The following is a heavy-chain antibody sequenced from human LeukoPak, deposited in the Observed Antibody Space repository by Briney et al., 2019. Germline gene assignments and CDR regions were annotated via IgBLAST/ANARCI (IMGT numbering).Heavy chain of an antibody. Sequence: PGGSLRLSCAASGFTFSDYYMSWIRQAPGKALEWISYISSSGSNIYYADSVKGRFTISRDNAKNSLYLQMNSLRAEDTAVYYCARVRGSYANDYWGQGTLVTVSS. D-gene: IGHD3-10*01. CDR3: ARVRGSYANDY. CDR1: GFTFSDYY. V-gene: IGHV3-11*04. CDR2: ISSSGSNI. J-gene: IGHJ4*02.